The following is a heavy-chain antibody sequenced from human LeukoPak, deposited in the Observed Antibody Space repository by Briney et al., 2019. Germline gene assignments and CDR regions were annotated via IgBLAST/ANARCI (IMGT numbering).Heavy chain of an antibody. CDR1: GFTFSSYG. J-gene: IGHJ4*02. CDR2: ISYDGSNK. Sequence: GGSLRLSCAASGFTFSSYGMHWVRQAPGKGLEWVAVISYDGSNKYYADSVKGRFTISRDNSKNTLYLQMNSLRAEDTAVYYCATGLTSGSYFLGDYWGQGTLVTVSS. V-gene: IGHV3-30*03. CDR3: ATGLTSGSYFLGDY. D-gene: IGHD1-26*01.